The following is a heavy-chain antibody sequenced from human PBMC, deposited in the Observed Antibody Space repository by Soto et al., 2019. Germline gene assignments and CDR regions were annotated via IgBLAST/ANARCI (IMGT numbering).Heavy chain of an antibody. J-gene: IGHJ3*02. CDR3: ARDREANAFDI. CDR1: GFTVSSNY. V-gene: IGHV3-66*01. Sequence: GGSLRLSCAASGFTVSSNYMSWVRQAPGKGLEWVSAICSGGGTSYADSVKGRFTISRNNSKNTLNLQMNSLRAEDTAVYYCARDREANAFDIWGQGTMVTVSS. CDR2: ICSGGGT. D-gene: IGHD1-26*01.